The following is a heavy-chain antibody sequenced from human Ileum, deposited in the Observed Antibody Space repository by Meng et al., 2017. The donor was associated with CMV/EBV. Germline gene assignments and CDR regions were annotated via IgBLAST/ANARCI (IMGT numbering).Heavy chain of an antibody. V-gene: IGHV1-69*05. CDR3: ARSHTPSDYDYRPFDY. Sequence: GGTLNNYAISWVRQAPGQGLEWMGGIIPIFGSANYAQKFQDRVTITTDESTSTAYMELNSLRSDDTAVYYCARSHTPSDYDYRPFDYWGQGTLVTVSS. J-gene: IGHJ4*02. D-gene: IGHD5-12*01. CDR2: IIPIFGSA. CDR1: GGTLNNYA.